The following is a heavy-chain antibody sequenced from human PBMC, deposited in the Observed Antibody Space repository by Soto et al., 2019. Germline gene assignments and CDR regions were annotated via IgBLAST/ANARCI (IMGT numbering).Heavy chain of an antibody. CDR3: ARDPGYSYGYDY. V-gene: IGHV1-69*08. Sequence: QVQLVQSGAEVKKPGSSVKVSCKASGGTFSSYTISWVRQAPGQGREWMGRIIPILGIANYAQKFQGRVTITADKSTSTADMELSSLRSEDTAVYYCARDPGYSYGYDYWGQGTLVTVSS. CDR2: IIPILGIA. J-gene: IGHJ4*02. CDR1: GGTFSSYT. D-gene: IGHD5-18*01.